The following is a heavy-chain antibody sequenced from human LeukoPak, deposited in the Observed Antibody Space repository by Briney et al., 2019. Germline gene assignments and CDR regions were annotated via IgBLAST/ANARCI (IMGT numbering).Heavy chain of an antibody. CDR2: INHSGGT. J-gene: IGHJ4*02. V-gene: IGHV4-34*01. Sequence: SETLSLTCAVYGGSFSGYYWSWIRQPPGKGLEWIGEINHSGGTNYNPSLKSRVTISVDTSKNQFSLKLSSVTAADTAVYYCARGYYYDSSGYSDPFDYWGQGTLVTVSS. CDR1: GGSFSGYY. CDR3: ARGYYYDSSGYSDPFDY. D-gene: IGHD3-22*01.